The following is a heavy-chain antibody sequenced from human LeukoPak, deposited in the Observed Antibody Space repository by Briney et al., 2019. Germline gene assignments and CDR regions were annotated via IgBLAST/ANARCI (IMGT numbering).Heavy chain of an antibody. Sequence: GGSLRLSCAASGGSFSSYAMSWVRQAPGKGLEWVSAISGSGGSTYYADSVKGGFTISRDNSKNTLYLQMNSLRAEDTAVYYCAKDHPVIVVLEYFDYWGQGTLVTVSS. CDR2: ISGSGGST. CDR3: AKDHPVIVVLEYFDY. V-gene: IGHV3-23*01. D-gene: IGHD3-22*01. J-gene: IGHJ4*02. CDR1: GGSFSSYA.